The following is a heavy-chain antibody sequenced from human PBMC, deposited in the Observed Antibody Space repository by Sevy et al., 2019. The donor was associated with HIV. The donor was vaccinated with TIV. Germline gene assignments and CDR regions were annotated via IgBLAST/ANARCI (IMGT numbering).Heavy chain of an antibody. CDR3: ATTKDYYESSGSPFDY. D-gene: IGHD3-22*01. J-gene: IGHJ4*02. CDR1: GSTLTQLS. CDR2: FDPEDGET. V-gene: IGHV1-24*01. Sequence: ASVKVSCKASGSTLTQLSIHWVRQAPGKGLEWMGSFDPEDGETVYAQRFQGRVTMTEDTSTDTAYMRLSSLRSEDTAVYYCATTKDYYESSGSPFDYWGQGTLVTVSS.